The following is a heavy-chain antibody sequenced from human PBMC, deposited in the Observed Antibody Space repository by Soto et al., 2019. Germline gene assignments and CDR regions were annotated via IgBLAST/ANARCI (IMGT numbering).Heavy chain of an antibody. CDR1: GFTFSSYA. Sequence: LRLSCAASGFTFSSYAMSWVRQAPGKGLEWVSAISGSGGSTYYADSVKGRFTISRDNSKNTPYLQMNSLRAEDTAVYYCAKDAWELLFGEYFQHWGQGTLVTVSS. V-gene: IGHV3-23*01. D-gene: IGHD1-26*01. J-gene: IGHJ1*01. CDR2: ISGSGGST. CDR3: AKDAWELLFGEYFQH.